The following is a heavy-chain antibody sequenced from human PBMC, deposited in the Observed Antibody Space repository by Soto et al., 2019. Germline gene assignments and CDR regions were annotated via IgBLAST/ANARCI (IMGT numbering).Heavy chain of an antibody. V-gene: IGHV4-31*03. Sequence: PSETLSLTCTVSGGSVSSGGYYWTWIRQHPGKGLEWIGYIYNSGNTFYSPSLKSRLTISIDTSKNQFSLKLSSVTAADTAVYYCASQFYYDKYYFDYWGQGTLVTVSS. J-gene: IGHJ4*02. CDR2: IYNSGNT. CDR3: ASQFYYDKYYFDY. D-gene: IGHD3-22*01. CDR1: GGSVSSGGYY.